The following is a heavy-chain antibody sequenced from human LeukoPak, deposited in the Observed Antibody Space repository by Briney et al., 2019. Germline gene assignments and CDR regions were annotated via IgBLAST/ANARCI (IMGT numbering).Heavy chain of an antibody. D-gene: IGHD4-17*01. J-gene: IGHJ3*02. CDR2: LDPEDGEA. Sequence: ASVKVSCKASGYTFTSCDINWVRQASGQGLEWMGGLDPEDGEAIYAQPLQGRVTMTEDTSSDTAYMVLSSLRSEDTAVYYCATRNFGDYGAFDIWGQGTMVTVSS. CDR1: GYTFTSCD. V-gene: IGHV1-24*01. CDR3: ATRNFGDYGAFDI.